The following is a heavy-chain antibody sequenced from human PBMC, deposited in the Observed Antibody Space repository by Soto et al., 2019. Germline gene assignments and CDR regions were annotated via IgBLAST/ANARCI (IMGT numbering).Heavy chain of an antibody. V-gene: IGHV3-30*03. J-gene: IGHJ6*02. CDR2: ISYDGSNK. Sequence: PGGSLRLSXAASGFTFSSYGMHWVRQAPGKGLEWVAVISYDGSNKYYADSVKGRFTISRDNSKNTLYLQMNSLRAEDTAVYYCVRDCSSTSCYTALMDVWGQGTTVTVSS. D-gene: IGHD2-2*02. CDR3: VRDCSSTSCYTALMDV. CDR1: GFTFSSYG.